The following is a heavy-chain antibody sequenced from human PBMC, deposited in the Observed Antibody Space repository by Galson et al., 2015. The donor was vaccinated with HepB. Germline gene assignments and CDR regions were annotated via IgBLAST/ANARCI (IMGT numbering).Heavy chain of an antibody. Sequence: SLRLSCAASGFTFSSYGMHWVRQAPGKGLEWVALISNDGSNKYYVDSVKGRFTISRDNSKNTLYLQMNSLRAEDTALYYCAKDPYLYSALAGTMAGFDYWGQGTLVTVSS. CDR1: GFTFSSYG. V-gene: IGHV3-30*18. D-gene: IGHD6-19*01. J-gene: IGHJ4*02. CDR3: AKDPYLYSALAGTMAGFDY. CDR2: ISNDGSNK.